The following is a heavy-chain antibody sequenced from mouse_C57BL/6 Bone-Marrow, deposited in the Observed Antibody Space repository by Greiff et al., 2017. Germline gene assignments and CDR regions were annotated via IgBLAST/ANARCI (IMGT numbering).Heavy chain of an antibody. D-gene: IGHD1-1*02. J-gene: IGHJ2*01. V-gene: IGHV1-9*01. CDR1: GYTFTGYW. CDR2: ILPGSGST. Sequence: VQLQEPGAELMKPGASVKLSCKATGYTFTGYWIEWVKQRPGHGLEWIGEILPGSGSTNYNEKFKGKATFTADTSSNTAYMQLSSLTTEDSAVDYYAVYGGYPYCFDYWGQGTTLTVST. CDR3: AVYGGYPYCFDY.